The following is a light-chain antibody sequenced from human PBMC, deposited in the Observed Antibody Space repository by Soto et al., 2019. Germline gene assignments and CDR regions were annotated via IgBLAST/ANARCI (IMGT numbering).Light chain of an antibody. CDR1: QSVSSN. J-gene: IGKJ1*01. CDR2: GAS. Sequence: EIVMTPSPATLSVSPGERATLSCRASQSVSSNLAWSQQKPGQAPRLLIYGASTRAAGVPARFSGSGSGTEFTLTISSLQSEDFAVYYCQQRINWPQTFGQGTKVDIK. V-gene: IGKV3-15*01. CDR3: QQRINWPQT.